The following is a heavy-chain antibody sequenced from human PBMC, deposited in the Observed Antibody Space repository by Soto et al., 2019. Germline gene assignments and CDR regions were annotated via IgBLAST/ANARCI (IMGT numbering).Heavy chain of an antibody. Sequence: GGSLRLSCAGSGFTFSDYYMSWIRQAPGQGLGWVSYMSSSGVTVFYADSVKGRFTISRDNAKNSLYLQLYSLTAADSAVYYCARNTISAAGEDYYGLDVWGQGTTVTVSS. CDR1: GFTFSDYY. CDR3: ARNTISAAGEDYYGLDV. J-gene: IGHJ6*02. CDR2: MSSSGVTV. D-gene: IGHD6-13*01. V-gene: IGHV3-11*01.